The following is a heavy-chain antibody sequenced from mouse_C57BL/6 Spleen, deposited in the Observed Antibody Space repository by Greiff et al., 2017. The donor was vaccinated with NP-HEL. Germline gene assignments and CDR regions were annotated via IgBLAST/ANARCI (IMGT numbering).Heavy chain of an antibody. CDR2: INPNNGGT. V-gene: IGHV1-18*01. CDR1: GYTFTDYN. D-gene: IGHD1-1*01. J-gene: IGHJ4*01. Sequence: EVQLQQSGPELVKPGASVKIPCKASGYTFTDYNMDWVKQSHGKSLEWIGDINPNNGGTIYNQKFKGKATLTVDKSSSTAYMELRSLTSEDTAVYYCARPSYYYGSTFYAMDYWGQGTSVTVSS. CDR3: ARPSYYYGSTFYAMDY.